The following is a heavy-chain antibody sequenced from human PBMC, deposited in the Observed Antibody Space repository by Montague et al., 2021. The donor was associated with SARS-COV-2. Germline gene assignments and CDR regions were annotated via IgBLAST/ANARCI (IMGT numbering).Heavy chain of an antibody. J-gene: IGHJ4*02. CDR1: GGSISNYY. D-gene: IGHD6-13*01. Sequence: SETLSLTCTVSGGSISNYYWSWIRQPPGKGLEWIGHIYYSGSTNYNPSLKSRVTISVDTSKNQFSLKLSSVTAADTAVYYCARRAYSSSWYYFDYWGQGTLVTVSS. V-gene: IGHV4-59*08. CDR3: ARRAYSSSWYYFDY. CDR2: IYYSGST.